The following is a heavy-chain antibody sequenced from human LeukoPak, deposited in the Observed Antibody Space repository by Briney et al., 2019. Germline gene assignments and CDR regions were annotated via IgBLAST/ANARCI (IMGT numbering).Heavy chain of an antibody. J-gene: IGHJ4*02. Sequence: PGGSLRLSCAASGFTFSSYWMHWVRQAPGKGLVWVSRINSDGSSTSYADSVKGRFTISRDNAKNSLYLQMNSLRAEDTALYYCARDLAMAGRDLDYWGQGTLVTVSS. CDR2: INSDGSST. V-gene: IGHV3-74*01. D-gene: IGHD6-19*01. CDR3: ARDLAMAGRDLDY. CDR1: GFTFSSYW.